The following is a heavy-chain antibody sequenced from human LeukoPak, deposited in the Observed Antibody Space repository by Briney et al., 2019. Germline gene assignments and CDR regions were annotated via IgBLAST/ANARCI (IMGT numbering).Heavy chain of an antibody. V-gene: IGHV4-34*01. CDR3: ARAGYYGSGSYFSAEYFQH. CDR2: INHSGST. J-gene: IGHJ1*01. CDR1: GGSFSGYY. Sequence: KPSETLSLTCAVYGGSFSGYYWSWIRQPPGKGLEWIGEINHSGSTNYNPSLKSRVTISVDTSKNQFSLKLSSVTAADTAVYYCARAGYYGSGSYFSAEYFQHWGQGTLVTVSS. D-gene: IGHD3-10*01.